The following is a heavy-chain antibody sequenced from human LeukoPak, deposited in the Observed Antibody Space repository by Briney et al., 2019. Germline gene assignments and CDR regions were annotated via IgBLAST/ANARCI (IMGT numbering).Heavy chain of an antibody. V-gene: IGHV3-23*01. J-gene: IGHJ4*02. D-gene: IGHD3-10*01. Sequence: GGSLRLSCAASGFSFSSYAMSWVRQAPGKGLEWVSAITDSGTSTYYADSVKGRFTISRENSKNTLYLQMNSVRAEDTAVYYCAKGESIFEYWGQGTLVTVSS. CDR2: ITDSGTST. CDR1: GFSFSSYA. CDR3: AKGESIFEY.